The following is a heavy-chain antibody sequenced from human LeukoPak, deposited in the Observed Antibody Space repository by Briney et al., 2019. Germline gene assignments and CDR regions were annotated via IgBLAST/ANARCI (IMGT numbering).Heavy chain of an antibody. D-gene: IGHD3-22*01. Sequence: PGGSLRLSCAASGFTFSSYAMSWVRQAPGKGLEWVSGISGSGGTTYYADSVKGRFTISRDNSKNTLYLQMNSLRAEDTAVYYCAREGHYYDSSGYIGYYYYYMDVWGKGTTVTVSS. CDR1: GFTFSSYA. V-gene: IGHV3-23*01. J-gene: IGHJ6*03. CDR3: AREGHYYDSSGYIGYYYYYMDV. CDR2: ISGSGGTT.